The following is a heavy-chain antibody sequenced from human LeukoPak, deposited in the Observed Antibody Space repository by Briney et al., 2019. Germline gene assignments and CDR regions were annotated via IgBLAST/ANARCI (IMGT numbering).Heavy chain of an antibody. CDR1: GFTLSSYW. D-gene: IGHD6-13*01. V-gene: IGHV3-74*01. Sequence: GRSLRLACAAAGFTLSSYWMHWVRQAPGEGLVWVSRIDPDVSTTNSADSVKGRFTTSRDNAKNTLYLQMNSLRAEDTALYYCTRVQAGRAGLMDVWGRGTTVTVSS. J-gene: IGHJ6*02. CDR3: TRVQAGRAGLMDV. CDR2: IDPDVSTT.